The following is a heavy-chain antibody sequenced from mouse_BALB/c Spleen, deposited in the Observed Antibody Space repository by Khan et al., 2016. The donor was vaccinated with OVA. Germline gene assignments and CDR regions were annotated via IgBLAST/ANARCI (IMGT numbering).Heavy chain of an antibody. D-gene: IGHD2-14*01. CDR2: IWGGGGT. Sequence: QVQLKESGPGLVAPSQSLSITCPVSGFSLSRYNIHWVRQPPGKGLEWLGMIWGGGGTDYNSTLKSRLNISKDNSKSQVFLKMNSLQTDDTAMYYCARAYYRYDGYYAMDYWGQGTSVTVSS. CDR3: ARAYYRYDGYYAMDY. J-gene: IGHJ4*01. CDR1: GFSLSRYN. V-gene: IGHV2-6-4*01.